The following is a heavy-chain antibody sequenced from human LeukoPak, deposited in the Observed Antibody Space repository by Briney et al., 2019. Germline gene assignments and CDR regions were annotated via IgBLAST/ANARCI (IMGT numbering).Heavy chain of an antibody. CDR2: ISYDGSNK. CDR3: AKDLGRGYDFWSGYSHFDY. J-gene: IGHJ4*02. V-gene: IGHV3-30*18. Sequence: GGSLRLSCAASGFTFSSYGMHWVRQASGKGLEWVAVISYDGSNKYYADSVKGRFTISRDNSKNTLYLQMNSLRAEDTAVYYCAKDLGRGYDFWSGYSHFDYWGQGTLVTVSS. D-gene: IGHD3-3*01. CDR1: GFTFSSYG.